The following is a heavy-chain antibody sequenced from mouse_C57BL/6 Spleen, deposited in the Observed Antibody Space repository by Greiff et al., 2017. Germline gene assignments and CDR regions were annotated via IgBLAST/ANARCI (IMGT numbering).Heavy chain of an antibody. J-gene: IGHJ1*03. CDR3: AYYYGSSHWYFDV. V-gene: IGHV1-72*01. Sequence: QVQLKQPGAELVKPGASVKLSCKASGYTFTSYWMHWVKQRPGRGLEWIGRIDPNSGGTKYNEKFKSKATLTVDKPSSTAYMQLSSLTSEDSAVYDCAYYYGSSHWYFDVWGTGTTVTVSS. D-gene: IGHD1-1*01. CDR1: GYTFTSYW. CDR2: IDPNSGGT.